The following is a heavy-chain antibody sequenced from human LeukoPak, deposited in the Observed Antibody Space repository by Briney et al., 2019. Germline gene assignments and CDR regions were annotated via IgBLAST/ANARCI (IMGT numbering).Heavy chain of an antibody. Sequence: GASVKVSCKASGYTFTSYYMHWVRQAPGQGLEWMGIINPSGGSTSYAQKFQGRVTMTGDTSTSTVYMELSSLRSEDTAVYYCARGPRGSEGSGTYLDYWGQGTLVTVSS. D-gene: IGHD3-10*01. CDR3: ARGPRGSEGSGTYLDY. CDR1: GYTFTSYY. V-gene: IGHV1-46*01. J-gene: IGHJ4*02. CDR2: INPSGGST.